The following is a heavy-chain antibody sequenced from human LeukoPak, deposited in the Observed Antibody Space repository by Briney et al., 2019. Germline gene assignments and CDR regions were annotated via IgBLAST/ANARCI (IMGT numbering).Heavy chain of an antibody. V-gene: IGHV3-66*01. CDR3: ARGLGTSEFDYFDY. D-gene: IGHD1-1*01. CDR1: GFTVSSNY. CDR2: IYSGGST. J-gene: IGHJ4*02. Sequence: PGGSLRLSCAASGFTVSSNYMSWVRQAPGKGLEWVSVIYSGGSTYYADSVKGRFTISRDNSKNTLYLQMNSLRAEDTAAYYCARGLGTSEFDYFDYWGQGTLVTVSS.